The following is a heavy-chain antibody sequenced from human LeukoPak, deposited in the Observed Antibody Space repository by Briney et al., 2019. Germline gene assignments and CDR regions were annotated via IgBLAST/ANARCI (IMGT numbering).Heavy chain of an antibody. D-gene: IGHD6-13*01. Sequence: SQTLSLTCTVSGGSISSGGYYWSWIRQHPGKGLEWIGYIYYSGSTYYNPSLKSRVTISVDTSKNQFSLKLSSVTAADTAVYYCARGEDRDSSSWYDYWGQGTLVTVSS. CDR1: GGSISSGGYY. J-gene: IGHJ4*02. V-gene: IGHV4-31*03. CDR2: IYYSGST. CDR3: ARGEDRDSSSWYDY.